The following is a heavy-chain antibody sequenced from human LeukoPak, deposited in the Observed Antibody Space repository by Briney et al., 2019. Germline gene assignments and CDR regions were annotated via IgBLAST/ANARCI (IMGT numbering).Heavy chain of an antibody. CDR1: GGTFSSYA. CDR3: ARDRVRGGSYYPYYFDY. Sequence: ASVKVSCKASGGTFSSYAISWVRQAPGQGLEWMGGIIPIFGTANYAQKFQGRVTITADESTSTAYMELSSLRSEDTAVYYCARDRVRGGSYYPYYFDYWGQGTLVIVSS. J-gene: IGHJ4*02. D-gene: IGHD1-26*01. CDR2: IIPIFGTA. V-gene: IGHV1-69*01.